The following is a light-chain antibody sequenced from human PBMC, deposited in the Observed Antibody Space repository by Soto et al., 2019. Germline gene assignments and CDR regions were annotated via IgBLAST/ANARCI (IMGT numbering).Light chain of an antibody. CDR1: QSVSTW. V-gene: IGKV1-5*03. J-gene: IGKJ1*01. CDR3: QQLNSYPQT. CDR2: KAS. Sequence: DIQMTQSPSTPSASVGNRVTITCRASQSVSTWLAWYPQKPGKAPKLLIYKASSLQSGVQARFSGSGSGTDFTLTISSLQSEDFATYYCQQLNSYPQTVGQGTKVDIK.